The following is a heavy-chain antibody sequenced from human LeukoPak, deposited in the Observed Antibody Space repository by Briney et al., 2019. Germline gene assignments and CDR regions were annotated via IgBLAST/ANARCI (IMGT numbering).Heavy chain of an antibody. D-gene: IGHD3-10*01. J-gene: IGHJ5*02. Sequence: ASVKVSCKASRYTFTGYYMHWVRQAPGQGLEWMGWINPNSGGTNYAQKFQGRVTMTRDTAISTAYMELSRLRSDDTAVYYCARDAYYGSGSYVGDWFDPWGQGTLVTVSS. V-gene: IGHV1-2*02. CDR2: INPNSGGT. CDR3: ARDAYYGSGSYVGDWFDP. CDR1: RYTFTGYY.